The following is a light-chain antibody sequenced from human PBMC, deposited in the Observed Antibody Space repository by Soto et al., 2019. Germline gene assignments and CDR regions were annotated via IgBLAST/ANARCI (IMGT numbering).Light chain of an antibody. CDR2: KAS. CDR1: QSISSW. CDR3: QQYNSYPWT. J-gene: IGKJ1*01. V-gene: IGKV1-5*03. Sequence: VQMTRWASAQSAAVADRVTITCRASQSISSWLAWYQQKPGKAPKLLIYKASSLESGVPSRFSGSGSGTEFTLTISSLQPDDFATYYCQQYNSYPWTFGQGTKVDI.